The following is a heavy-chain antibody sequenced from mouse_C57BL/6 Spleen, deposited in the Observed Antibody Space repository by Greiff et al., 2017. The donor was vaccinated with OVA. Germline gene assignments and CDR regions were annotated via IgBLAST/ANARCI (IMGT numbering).Heavy chain of an antibody. Sequence: EVQLQQSGPELVKPGASVKIPCKASGYTFTDYNMDWVKQSHGKSLEWIGDINPNNGGTIYNQKFKGKATLTVDKSSSTAYMELRSLTSEDTAVYYCARFITTVVAARWYFDVWGTGTTVTVSS. V-gene: IGHV1-18*01. CDR1: GYTFTDYN. J-gene: IGHJ1*03. D-gene: IGHD1-1*01. CDR3: ARFITTVVAARWYFDV. CDR2: INPNNGGT.